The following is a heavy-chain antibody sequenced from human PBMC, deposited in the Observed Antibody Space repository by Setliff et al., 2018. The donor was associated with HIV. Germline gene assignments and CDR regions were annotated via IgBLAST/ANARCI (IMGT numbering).Heavy chain of an antibody. CDR1: GYSFISHD. CDR2: ISIYNGNV. J-gene: IGHJ4*02. D-gene: IGHD3-22*01. CDR3: ARDDDVIMVVVGGDY. Sequence: ASVKVSCKASGYSFISHDINWVRQAPGQGLEWMGRISIYNGNVNTAPKFQGRITMTTDTSTNTAYLELGSLRSDDTDVYYCARDDDVIMVVVGGDYWGQGTQVTVSS. V-gene: IGHV1-18*01.